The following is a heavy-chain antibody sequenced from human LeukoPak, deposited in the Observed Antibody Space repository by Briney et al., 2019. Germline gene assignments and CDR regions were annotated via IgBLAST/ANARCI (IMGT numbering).Heavy chain of an antibody. Sequence: ASVKVSCKASGYTFTVYYMHWVRQAPGQGLEWMGWINPNSGGTNYAQKFQGRVTMTRDTSISTAYMGLSRLRSDDTAVYYCARDADYYDSSGYYFGGFDIDYWGQGTLVTVSS. CDR1: GYTFTVYY. J-gene: IGHJ4*02. D-gene: IGHD3-22*01. CDR2: INPNSGGT. CDR3: ARDADYYDSSGYYFGGFDIDY. V-gene: IGHV1-2*02.